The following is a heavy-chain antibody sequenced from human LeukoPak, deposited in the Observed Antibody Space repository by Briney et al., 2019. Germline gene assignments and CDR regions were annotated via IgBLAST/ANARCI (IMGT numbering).Heavy chain of an antibody. CDR3: ARGLASTWLFDY. Sequence: GGSLRLSCASSRFTLRNYTMHWVRQAPGKGLEWVAVISFDGSNKYSADSVRGRFTISRDNSKNTLYLQMDSLRADDTAVYYCARGLASTWLFDYWGQGTLVTVSS. V-gene: IGHV3-30-3*01. CDR2: ISFDGSNK. CDR1: RFTLRNYT. J-gene: IGHJ4*02. D-gene: IGHD6-13*01.